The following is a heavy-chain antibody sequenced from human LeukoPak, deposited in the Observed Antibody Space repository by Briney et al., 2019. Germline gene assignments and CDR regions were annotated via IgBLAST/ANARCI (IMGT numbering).Heavy chain of an antibody. V-gene: IGHV3-23*01. D-gene: IGHD3-16*01. CDR2: ISTDGTT. CDR3: ATLGHGGYYSYMHV. CDR1: GFTFGNYA. J-gene: IGHJ6*03. Sequence: GGSLRLSCAVSGFTFGNYAMTWVRQAPGKGLESVSSISTDGTTYYAHSVKGRFTLSRDNSKNTLHLQMRSLRAEDTAVYYCATLGHGGYYSYMHVWGKGTTVTVSS.